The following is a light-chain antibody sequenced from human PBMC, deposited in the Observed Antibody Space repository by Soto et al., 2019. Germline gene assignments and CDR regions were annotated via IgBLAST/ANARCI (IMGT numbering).Light chain of an antibody. CDR2: EVN. V-gene: IGLV2-8*01. J-gene: IGLJ1*01. CDR1: KGDVGGYNY. CDR3: SSYAGSNWYV. Sequence: QSALTHPPAASGSPGQSVTICYPGGKGDVGGYNYVSWYQQYPGKAPKLIIYEVNERPSGVPDRFSGSKSGNTASLTVSGLQTADEADYYCSSYAGSNWYVFGTGTKVTGL.